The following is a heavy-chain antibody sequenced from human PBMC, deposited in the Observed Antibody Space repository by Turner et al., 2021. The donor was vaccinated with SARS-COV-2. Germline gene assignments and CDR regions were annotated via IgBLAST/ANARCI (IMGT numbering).Heavy chain of an antibody. Sequence: QVQLVQSGAEVKKPGSSVKVSCKASGGTFSSYAISWVRQAPGQGLEWMGGIIPIFGTGNYAQKFQGRVTITADESTSTAYMELSSLRSEDTAVYYCARDTAVAGTPSGYYYYYGMDVWGQGTTVTVSS. CDR2: IIPIFGTG. V-gene: IGHV1-69*01. CDR3: ARDTAVAGTPSGYYYYYGMDV. J-gene: IGHJ6*02. D-gene: IGHD6-19*01. CDR1: GGTFSSYA.